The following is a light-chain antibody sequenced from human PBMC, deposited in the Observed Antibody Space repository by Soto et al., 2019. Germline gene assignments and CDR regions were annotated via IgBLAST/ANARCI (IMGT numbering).Light chain of an antibody. J-gene: IGLJ1*01. CDR1: SSDIGTYNL. CDR2: EGS. CDR3: SSYAGSGTYV. Sequence: QSVLTQPASVSGSPGQSITISCTGTSSDIGTYNLVSWYQQHPGKAPKLMIYEGSKRPSGVSNRFSGSKSGNTASLTISGLQAEDEADYYCSSYAGSGTYVFGTGTKVTVL. V-gene: IGLV2-23*01.